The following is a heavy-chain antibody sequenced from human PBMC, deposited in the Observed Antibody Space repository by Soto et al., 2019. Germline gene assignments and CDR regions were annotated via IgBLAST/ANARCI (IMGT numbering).Heavy chain of an antibody. J-gene: IGHJ4*02. D-gene: IGHD6-13*01. CDR2: IYWHDDK. CDR3: AHIGGAAVGLYYFDY. Sequence: SGPTLVNPTQTLTLTCTFSGFSLSTTGGGVSWIRQPPGKALEWLALIYWHDDKRYSPSLKSRLTLTKDTSKHQVDLTMTNMDPVDAATYYCAHIGGAAVGLYYFDYWGQGALVTVSS. CDR1: GFSLSTTGGG. V-gene: IGHV2-5*01.